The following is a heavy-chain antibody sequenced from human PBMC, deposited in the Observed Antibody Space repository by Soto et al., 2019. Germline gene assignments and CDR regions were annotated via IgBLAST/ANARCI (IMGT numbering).Heavy chain of an antibody. D-gene: IGHD3-3*01. CDR3: ASGDYDFWSGPNYYYYGMDV. V-gene: IGHV1-8*01. CDR1: GYTFTSDD. CDR2: MNPNSGNT. Sequence: ASVKVSCKASGYTFTSDDINWVRQATGQGLEWMGWMNPNSGNTGYAQKFQGRVTMTRNTSISTAYMELSSLRSEDTAVYYCASGDYDFWSGPNYYYYGMDVWGQGTTVTVSS. J-gene: IGHJ6*02.